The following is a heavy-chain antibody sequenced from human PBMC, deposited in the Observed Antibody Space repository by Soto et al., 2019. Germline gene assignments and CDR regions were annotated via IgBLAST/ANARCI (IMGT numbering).Heavy chain of an antibody. Sequence: PSETLSLTCTVSGGSISSSSYYWGWIRQPPGKGLEWIGSIYYSGSTYYNPSLKSRVTISVDTSKNQFSLKLSSVTAADTAVYYCARLDRTVTVYFDYWGQGTLVTVSS. CDR3: ARLDRTVTVYFDY. D-gene: IGHD4-17*01. V-gene: IGHV4-39*01. CDR2: IYYSGST. CDR1: GGSISSSSYY. J-gene: IGHJ4*02.